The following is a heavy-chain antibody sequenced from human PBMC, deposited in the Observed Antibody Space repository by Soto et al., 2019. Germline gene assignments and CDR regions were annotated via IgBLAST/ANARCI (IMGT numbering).Heavy chain of an antibody. CDR2: ISSSSSYI. Sequence: PGGSLRLSCAASGFTFSIYTMNWVRQAPGKGLEWVSSISSSSSYIYQTDSVKGRFTISRDNAKNSLYLQMNSLRAEDTAVYYCARDERGMDVWGQGTTVTVSS. CDR3: ARDERGMDV. V-gene: IGHV3-21*01. D-gene: IGHD1-1*01. CDR1: GFTFSIYT. J-gene: IGHJ6*02.